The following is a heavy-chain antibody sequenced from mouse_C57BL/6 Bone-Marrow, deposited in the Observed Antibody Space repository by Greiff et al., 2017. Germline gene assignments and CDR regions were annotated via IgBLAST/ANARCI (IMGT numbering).Heavy chain of an antibody. J-gene: IGHJ4*01. CDR3: ASAGSYGYAMDY. V-gene: IGHV5-6*01. CDR1: GFTFSSYG. Sequence: EVKLVESGGDLVKPGGSLKLSCAASGFTFSSYGMSWVRQTPDKRLEWVATISSGGSYTYYPDSVKGRFTISRDNAKNTLYLQMSSLKSEDTAMYYCASAGSYGYAMDYWGQGTSVTVSS. D-gene: IGHD6-1*01. CDR2: ISSGGSYT.